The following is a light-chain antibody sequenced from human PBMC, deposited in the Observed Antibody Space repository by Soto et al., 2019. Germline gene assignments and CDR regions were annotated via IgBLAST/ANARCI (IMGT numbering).Light chain of an antibody. J-gene: IGLJ2*01. CDR3: TSAAGNNNMI. V-gene: IGLV2-8*01. CDR1: SSDVGGYNF. CDR2: EVS. Sequence: QSALTQPPSASGSPGQSVTISCTGTSSDVGGYNFVSWYQQHPGKAPKLMIYEVSKRPSGVPDRFSGSKSGNTASLTVSGLQDEDEADYYCTSAAGNNNMIFGGGTKLTVL.